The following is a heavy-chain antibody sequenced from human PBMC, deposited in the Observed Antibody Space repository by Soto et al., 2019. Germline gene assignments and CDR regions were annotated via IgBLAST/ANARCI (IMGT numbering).Heavy chain of an antibody. CDR2: ISYDGSNK. CDR3: ARVPSPHSYGYFDY. D-gene: IGHD5-18*01. V-gene: IGHV3-30-3*01. J-gene: IGHJ4*02. CDR1: GFTFSSYS. Sequence: GGSLRLSCAASGFTFSSYSMHWVRQAPGKGLEWVAVISYDGSNKYYADSVKGRFTISRDNSKNTLYLQMNSLRTEDTAVYYCARVPSPHSYGYFDYWGQGTLVTVSS.